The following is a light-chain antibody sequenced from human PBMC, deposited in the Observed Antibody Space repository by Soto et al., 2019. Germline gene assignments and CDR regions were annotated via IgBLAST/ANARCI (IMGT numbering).Light chain of an antibody. V-gene: IGKV3-11*01. CDR3: QQSRNWPPT. CDR2: DAS. CDR1: QSVSNY. J-gene: IGKJ4*01. Sequence: EVVLTQSPATLSLSPGERATLSCGTSQSVSNYLVWYQQRPGQAPRLLIFDASNRATGIPARFSGSGSGTDFTLTISSLESEDFAVYYCQQSRNWPPTFGGGTRVEIK.